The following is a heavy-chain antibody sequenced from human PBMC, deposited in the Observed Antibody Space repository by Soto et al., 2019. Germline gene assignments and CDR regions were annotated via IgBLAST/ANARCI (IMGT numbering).Heavy chain of an antibody. CDR1: EGTFNSYA. CDR3: ASGASRWYPYFLDS. J-gene: IGHJ4*02. Sequence: QAQVVQSGAEVRKPGSSVKLSCKASEGTFNSYAIAWVRQAPGQGLEWMGGIIPYYNTLNYAQKFQDRVTMTADDSTNTVYMELSSLRSDDTVVYFCASGASRWYPYFLDSWAQGTLVTVSS. CDR2: IIPYYNTL. V-gene: IGHV1-69*01. D-gene: IGHD6-13*01.